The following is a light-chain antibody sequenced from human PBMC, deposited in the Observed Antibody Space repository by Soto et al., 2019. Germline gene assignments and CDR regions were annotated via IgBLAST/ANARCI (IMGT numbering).Light chain of an antibody. CDR2: GAS. Sequence: EIVLTQSPGTLSLSPGESATLSCRASQSVGRNYLAWFQQKPGQAPRLLIYGASSRATGIPDRFSGSGSGTDFTLTISRLEPEDFAVYYCQQYGSSPPDFGGGTKVEIK. CDR1: QSVGRNY. V-gene: IGKV3-20*01. CDR3: QQYGSSPPD. J-gene: IGKJ4*01.